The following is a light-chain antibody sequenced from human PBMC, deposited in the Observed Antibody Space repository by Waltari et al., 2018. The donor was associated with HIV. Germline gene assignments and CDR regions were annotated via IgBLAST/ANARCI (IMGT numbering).Light chain of an antibody. CDR3: SSYTSTTTLVV. V-gene: IGLV2-14*03. J-gene: IGLJ3*02. CDR2: DVS. CDR1: SLDVGAYPY. Sequence: QSALTQPAPVSRSPGQSLTISCTSPSLDVGAYPYVSWYQQHPGKAPKLMIFDVSNRPSGVSNRFSGSKSGNTASLTISGLQAEDEAHYFCSSYTSTTTLVVFGGGTKLTVL.